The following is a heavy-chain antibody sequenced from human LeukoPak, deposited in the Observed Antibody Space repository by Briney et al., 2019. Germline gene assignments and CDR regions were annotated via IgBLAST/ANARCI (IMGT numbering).Heavy chain of an antibody. CDR3: ARDSTNRCIDY. V-gene: IGHV3-21*01. J-gene: IGHJ4*02. CDR1: GFTFSSYN. Sequence: PGGSLRLSCAASGFTFSSYNMNWVRQAPGRGLEWVSSISSTSSYIYYADSVKGRFTISRDNAKNSLYLQMNSLRAEDTAVYFCARDSTNRCIDYWGQGTLVTVSS. D-gene: IGHD1-14*01. CDR2: ISSTSSYI.